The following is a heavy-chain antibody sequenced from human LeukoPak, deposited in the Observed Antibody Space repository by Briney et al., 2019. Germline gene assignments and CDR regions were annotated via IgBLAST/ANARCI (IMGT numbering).Heavy chain of an antibody. CDR3: ARAKPTVWPLDY. V-gene: IGHV1-69*04. CDR1: GGTFSSYA. CDR2: IIPILGIA. Sequence: SVKVSCKASGGTFSSYAISWVRQAPGQVLAWMGRIIPILGIANYAQKFQGRVTITADKSTSTAYMELSSLRSEDTAVYYCARAKPTVWPLDYWGQGTLVTVSS. J-gene: IGHJ4*02. D-gene: IGHD4-11*01.